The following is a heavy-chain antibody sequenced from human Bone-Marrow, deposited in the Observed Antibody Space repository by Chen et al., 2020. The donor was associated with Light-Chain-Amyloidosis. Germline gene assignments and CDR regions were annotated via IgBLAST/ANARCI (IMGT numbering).Heavy chain of an antibody. J-gene: IGHJ6*02. CDR3: ARGRWLGGMDV. CDR1: GFTFSLYG. Sequence: EVPLVESGGGLVKPGGSLRLSCAASGFTFSLYGMHWVRQAPGKGLEWVSSITGGGTSINYADSVRGRFTISGDNARNSLYLQMNSLRAEDTAVYYCARGRWLGGMDVWGQGTTVTVSS. CDR2: ITGGGTSI. V-gene: IGHV3-21*01. D-gene: IGHD3-22*01.